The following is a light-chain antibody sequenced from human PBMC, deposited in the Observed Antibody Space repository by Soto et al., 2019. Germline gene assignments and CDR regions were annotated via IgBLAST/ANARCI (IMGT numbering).Light chain of an antibody. CDR1: QSVSTF. CDR2: NAS. J-gene: IGKJ1*01. Sequence: EIVLTQSPATLSLSPGERAILSCRASQSVSTFLAWFQQKPGQPPRLLIYNASNRTTGIPARFSGSGSGTDFTLTISSLEPEDFAVYYCQQYDDWPPWTFGPGTKVDIK. CDR3: QQYDDWPPWT. V-gene: IGKV3-11*01.